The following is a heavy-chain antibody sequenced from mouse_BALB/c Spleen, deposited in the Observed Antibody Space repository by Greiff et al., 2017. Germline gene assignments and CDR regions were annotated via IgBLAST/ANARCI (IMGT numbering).Heavy chain of an antibody. V-gene: IGHV1-15*01. J-gene: IGHJ3*01. D-gene: IGHD4-1*01. CDR2: IDPETGGT. CDR1: GYTFTDYE. Sequence: VQLQQSGAELVRPGASVTLSCKASGYTFTDYEMHWVKQTPVHGLEWIGAIDPETGGTAYNQKFKGKATLTADKSSSTAYMELRSLTSEDSAVYYCTRLTGTFAWFAYWGQGTLVTVSA. CDR3: TRLTGTFAWFAY.